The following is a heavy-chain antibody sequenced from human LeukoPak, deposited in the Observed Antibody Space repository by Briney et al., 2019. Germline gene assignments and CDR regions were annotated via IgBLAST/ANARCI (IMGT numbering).Heavy chain of an antibody. CDR3: AKKGGRMVYYGMDV. CDR2: IKQDGSEK. V-gene: IGHV3-7*03. CDR1: GFTFSSYW. Sequence: GGSLRLSCAASGFTFSSYWMSWVRQAPGKGLEWVANIKQDGSEKYYVDSVKGRFTISRDNSKNTLYLQMNSLRAEDTAVYYCAKKGGRMVYYGMDVWGRGTTVTVSS. D-gene: IGHD2-8*01. J-gene: IGHJ6*02.